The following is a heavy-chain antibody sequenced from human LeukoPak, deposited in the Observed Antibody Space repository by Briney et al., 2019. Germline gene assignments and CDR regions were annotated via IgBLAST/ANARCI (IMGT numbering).Heavy chain of an antibody. Sequence: SETLSLTCTFSGGSISSSSYYWGWIRQPPGKGLEWIGSIYYSGSTYYNPSLKSRVTISVDTSKNQFSLKLSSVTAADTAVYYCARGAYGSGSYYNSFDYWGQGTLVTVSS. CDR1: GGSISSSSYY. J-gene: IGHJ4*02. CDR2: IYYSGST. D-gene: IGHD3-10*01. CDR3: ARGAYGSGSYYNSFDY. V-gene: IGHV4-39*07.